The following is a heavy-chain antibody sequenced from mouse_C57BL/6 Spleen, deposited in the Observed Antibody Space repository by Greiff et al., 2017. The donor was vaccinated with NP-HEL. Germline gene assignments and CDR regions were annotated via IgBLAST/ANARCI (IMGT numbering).Heavy chain of an antibody. CDR1: GYTFTSYW. Sequence: QVQLQQPGAELVKPGASVKLSCKASGYTFTSYWMHWVKQRPGQGLEWIGMIHPNSGSTNYNEKFKSKATLTVDKSSSTAYMQLSSLTSEDSAVYYCARSPLDYGYEGDAMDYWGQGTSVTVSS. V-gene: IGHV1-64*01. CDR3: ARSPLDYGYEGDAMDY. CDR2: IHPNSGST. J-gene: IGHJ4*01. D-gene: IGHD2-2*01.